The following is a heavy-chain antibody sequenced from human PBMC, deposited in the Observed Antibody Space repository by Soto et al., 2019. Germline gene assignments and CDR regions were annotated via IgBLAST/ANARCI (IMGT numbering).Heavy chain of an antibody. V-gene: IGHV3-53*01. Sequence: PGGSLRLSCAASGLTVRSTSMSWVRQAPGKGLEWVSVSYSGGSTYYADSERGRFTSSRDNSKNTLYLQMNSLRAEDTAVYYCATTSITGTDPKRYYYYGMDVWGQGNTVTGSS. J-gene: IGHJ6*02. CDR1: GLTVRSTS. D-gene: IGHD1-20*01. CDR3: ATTSITGTDPKRYYYYGMDV. CDR2: SYSGGST.